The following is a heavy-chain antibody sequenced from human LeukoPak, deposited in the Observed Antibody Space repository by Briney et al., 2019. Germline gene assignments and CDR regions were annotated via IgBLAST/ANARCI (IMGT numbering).Heavy chain of an antibody. CDR1: GFTFSSYS. CDR3: ARARIAAAGTGGVLDY. J-gene: IGHJ4*02. CDR2: ISSTSSYI. V-gene: IGHV3-21*01. Sequence: GGSLRLSCAASGFTFSSYSMNWVRQAPGKGLEWGSSISSTSSYIYYADSVKGRFTISRDNAKNSLYLQMNSLRAEDTAVYYCARARIAAAGTGGVLDYWGQGTLVTVSS. D-gene: IGHD6-13*01.